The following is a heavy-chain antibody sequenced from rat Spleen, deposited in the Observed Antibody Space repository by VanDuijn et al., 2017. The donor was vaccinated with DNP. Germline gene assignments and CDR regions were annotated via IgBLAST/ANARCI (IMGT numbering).Heavy chain of an antibody. Sequence: EVQLVESGGGLVQPGRSLKLSCVASGFTFNNYWMTWIRQVPGKGLEWVASITTGGGHTYYRDSVKGRFTISRDNAKNTQYLRMDSLRSEDTATYYCARHRAIAAIWDYWGQGVMVTVSS. J-gene: IGHJ2*01. V-gene: IGHV5S13*01. CDR1: GFTFNNYW. CDR3: ARHRAIAAIWDY. D-gene: IGHD1-2*01. CDR2: ITTGGGHT.